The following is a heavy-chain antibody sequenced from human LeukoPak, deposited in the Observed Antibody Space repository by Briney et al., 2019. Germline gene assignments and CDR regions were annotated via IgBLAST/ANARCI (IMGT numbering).Heavy chain of an antibody. V-gene: IGHV3-7*03. Sequence: GGSLRLSCAASGFTFSSYWMSWVRQAPGKGLEWVANIKQDGSEKYYVDSVKGRFTISRDNAKNSLYLQMNSLRAEDTAVYYCARAARGGLEGYSYAYWGQGTLVTVSS. J-gene: IGHJ4*02. CDR1: GFTFSSYW. D-gene: IGHD5-18*01. CDR2: IKQDGSEK. CDR3: ARAARGGLEGYSYAY.